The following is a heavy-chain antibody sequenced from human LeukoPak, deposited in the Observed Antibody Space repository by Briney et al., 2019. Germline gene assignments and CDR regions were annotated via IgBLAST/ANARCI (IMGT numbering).Heavy chain of an antibody. CDR3: ARDSYDFWSGSADY. V-gene: IGHV1-69*04. CDR1: GGTFSSYA. CDR2: IIPILGIA. J-gene: IGHJ4*02. Sequence: SVKVSCKASGGTFSSYAISWVRRAPGQRLEWMGRIIPILGIANYAQKFQGRVTITADKSTSTAYMELSSLRSEDTAVYYCARDSYDFWSGSADYWGQGTLVTVSS. D-gene: IGHD3-3*01.